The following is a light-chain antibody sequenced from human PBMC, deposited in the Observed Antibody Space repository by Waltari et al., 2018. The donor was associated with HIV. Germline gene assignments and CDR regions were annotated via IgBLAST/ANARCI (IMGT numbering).Light chain of an antibody. CDR3: QQYYSSPLT. CDR1: QSVLFSSNNKNY. J-gene: IGKJ4*01. Sequence: DIVMTQSPDSLAVSLGERATINCKSSQSVLFSSNNKNYLAWYQQKPGQPPKLLFYWASTREFGVPDRFSGSGSGTDFTRTIGSLQAEDVAVYFCQQYYSSPLTFGGGTKVEIK. CDR2: WAS. V-gene: IGKV4-1*01.